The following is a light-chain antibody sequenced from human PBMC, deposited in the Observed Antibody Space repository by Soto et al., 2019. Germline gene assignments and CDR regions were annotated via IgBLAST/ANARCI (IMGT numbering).Light chain of an antibody. J-gene: IGLJ1*01. CDR1: SSNIGSNT. CDR2: TNN. CDR3: AVWDDSLNGFFV. Sequence: QSVLTQPPSASGTPGQRVTISCSGSSSNIGSNTVSWYQQFPETAPRLLIYTNNQRPSGVPDRFAGSKSGTSASLAISGLQSGDEADYYCAVWDDSLNGFFVFGTGTKVTVL. V-gene: IGLV1-44*01.